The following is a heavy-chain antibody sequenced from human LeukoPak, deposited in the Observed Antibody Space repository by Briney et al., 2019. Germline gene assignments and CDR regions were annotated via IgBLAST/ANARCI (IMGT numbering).Heavy chain of an antibody. CDR3: AREVAAAGTAFDY. CDR1: GFTFSAYA. V-gene: IGHV3-30-3*01. CDR2: MSYDGSNK. J-gene: IGHJ4*02. Sequence: PGGSLGLSCAASGFTFSAYAMHWVRQAPGKGLEWVAVMSYDGSNKYYADSVKGRFTISRDNSKNTVYLQMNSLRAEDTAVYYCAREVAAAGTAFDYWGQGTLVTVSS. D-gene: IGHD6-13*01.